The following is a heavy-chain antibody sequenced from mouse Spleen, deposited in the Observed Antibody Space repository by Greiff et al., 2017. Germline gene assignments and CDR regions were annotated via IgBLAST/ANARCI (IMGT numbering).Heavy chain of an antibody. CDR2: INPSSGYT. J-gene: IGHJ2*01. D-gene: IGHD4-1*01. Sequence: VQLKQSVAELVRPGASVKLSCTASGFNIKNTYMHWVKQRPGQGLEWIGYINPSSGYTNYNQKFKDKATLTADKSSSTAYMQLSSLTSEDSAVYYCAWGTGFDYWGQGTTLTVSS. CDR3: AWGTGFDY. V-gene: IGHV1S26*01. CDR1: GFNIKNTY.